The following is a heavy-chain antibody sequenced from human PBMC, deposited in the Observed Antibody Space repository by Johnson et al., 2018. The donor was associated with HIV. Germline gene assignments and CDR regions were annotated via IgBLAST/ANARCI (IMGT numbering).Heavy chain of an antibody. Sequence: QVLLVESGGGVVQPGTSLRLSCVASGFTFNSYAMHWVRQAPGKGLEWLPVIWYDGSNKYYADSVKGRFTISRDTSKNTLYLQMNSLRAEDTAVYYCAREVHIVVVSSFRWAFDIWGQGTLVTVSS. D-gene: IGHD2-21*01. CDR1: GFTFNSYA. J-gene: IGHJ3*02. V-gene: IGHV3-30*19. CDR3: AREVHIVVVSSFRWAFDI. CDR2: IWYDGSNK.